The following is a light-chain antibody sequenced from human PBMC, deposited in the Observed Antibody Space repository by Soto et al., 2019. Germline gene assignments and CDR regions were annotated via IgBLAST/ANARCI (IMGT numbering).Light chain of an antibody. J-gene: IGKJ1*01. CDR3: QQYGGSTRT. V-gene: IGKV3-20*01. CDR1: QSVTTQ. Sequence: IVLTQSPGTLSLYPGERATLSCRASQSVTTQLAWYQQKPGQAPRLIIHGASSRATGVPDRITGSGSGTDFTLSISRLEPEDFAVYYCQQYGGSTRTFGQGTKVDIK. CDR2: GAS.